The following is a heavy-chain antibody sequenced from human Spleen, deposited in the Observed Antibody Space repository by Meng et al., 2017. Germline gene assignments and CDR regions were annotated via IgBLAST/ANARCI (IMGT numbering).Heavy chain of an antibody. V-gene: IGHV4-34*01. CDR1: DGSFSDYY. Sequence: QVPLLQWGAGLLKPSETLPLICAVYDGSFSDYYWSWIRQPPGKGLEWIGSMYYRGSTYYNPSLKSRVTISVDTSKNQFSLKLSSVTAADTAVYYCARGLNWFDPWGQGTLVTVSS. CDR3: ARGLNWFDP. J-gene: IGHJ5*02. CDR2: MYYRGST.